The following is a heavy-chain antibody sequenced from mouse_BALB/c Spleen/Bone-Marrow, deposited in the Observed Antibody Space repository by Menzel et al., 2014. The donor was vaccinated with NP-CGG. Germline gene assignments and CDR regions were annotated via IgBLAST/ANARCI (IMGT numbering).Heavy chain of an antibody. V-gene: IGHV5-9-2*01. J-gene: IGHJ3*01. CDR1: GFTFSSYG. CDR3: AAITTVAY. CDR2: ISGGDTYT. Sequence: EVNLVESGGGLVKPGGSLKPSCAASGFTFSSYGMSWVRQTPEKRLEWVATISGGDTYTYYPDSVRGRFTISRDNAKNNLYLQMSSLRSEDTALYYCAAITTVAYWGRGTLVTVSA. D-gene: IGHD1-1*01.